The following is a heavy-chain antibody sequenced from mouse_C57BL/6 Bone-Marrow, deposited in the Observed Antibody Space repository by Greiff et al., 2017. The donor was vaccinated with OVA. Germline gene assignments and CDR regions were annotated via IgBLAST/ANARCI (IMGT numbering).Heavy chain of an antibody. J-gene: IGHJ4*01. CDR1: GYTFTDYN. V-gene: IGHV1-18*01. CDR2: INPNNGGT. D-gene: IGHD4-1*01. CDR3: ARRVTGTKAMDY. Sequence: VQLQQSGPELVKPGASVKIPCKASGYTFTDYNMDWVKQSHGKSLEWIGDINPNNGGTIYNQKFKGKATLTVDKSSSTAYMELRSLTSEDTAVYYCARRVTGTKAMDYWGKGTSVTVSS.